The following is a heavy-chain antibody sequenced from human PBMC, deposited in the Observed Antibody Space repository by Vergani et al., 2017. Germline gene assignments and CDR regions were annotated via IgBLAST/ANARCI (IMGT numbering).Heavy chain of an antibody. J-gene: IGHJ6*02. CDR2: IVVGSGNT. CDR3: AAGYYDSSGYYYYGMDV. D-gene: IGHD3-22*01. CDR1: GFTFTSSA. Sequence: QMQLVQSGPEVKKPGTSVKVSCKASGFTFTSSAVQWVRQARGQRLEWIGWIVVGSGNTNYAQTFQERVTITRDMSTSTAYMELSSLRSEDTAVYYCAAGYYDSSGYYYYGMDVWGQGTTVTVSS. V-gene: IGHV1-58*01.